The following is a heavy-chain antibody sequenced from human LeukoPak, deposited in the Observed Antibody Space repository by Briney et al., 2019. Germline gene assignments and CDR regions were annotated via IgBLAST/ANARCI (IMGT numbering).Heavy chain of an antibody. J-gene: IGHJ5*02. Sequence: GGSLRLSCAASGFTFSTYSMNWVRQAPGKGLEWVAVIWYDGSNKYYADSVKGRFTISRDNSKNTLYLQMNSLRAEDTAVYYCARDSRRYSSSWYNWFDPWGQGTLVTVSS. CDR3: ARDSRRYSSSWYNWFDP. D-gene: IGHD6-13*01. V-gene: IGHV3-33*08. CDR2: IWYDGSNK. CDR1: GFTFSTYS.